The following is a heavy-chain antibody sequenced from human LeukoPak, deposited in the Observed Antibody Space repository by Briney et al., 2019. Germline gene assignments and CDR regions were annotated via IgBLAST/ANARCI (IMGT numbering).Heavy chain of an antibody. CDR1: GYTFTSYG. D-gene: IGHD6-19*01. Sequence: ASVKVSCKASGYTFTSYGISWVRQAPGQGLEWMGWISAYNGNTNYAQKLQGRVTMTTDTSTSTAYMELSRLRSDDTAVYYCARSYGSGWFDYYYYMDVWGKGTTVTVSS. CDR2: ISAYNGNT. V-gene: IGHV1-18*01. J-gene: IGHJ6*03. CDR3: ARSYGSGWFDYYYYMDV.